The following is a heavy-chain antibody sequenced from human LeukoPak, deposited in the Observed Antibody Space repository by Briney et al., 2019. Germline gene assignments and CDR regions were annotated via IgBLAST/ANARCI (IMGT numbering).Heavy chain of an antibody. D-gene: IGHD6-13*01. CDR3: ARRGIAAGLMLASGSTYFDY. CDR2: ITTSSTYT. V-gene: IGHV3-11*06. Sequence: LRLSSAAAGFSFSDYYITWFRQAPGKGLEWVSYITTSSTYTNYADSVKGRFTISRHNAQNSVYLQMNSLSAEDTAVYYWARRGIAAGLMLASGSTYFDYWGQGILVTVSS. CDR1: GFSFSDYY. J-gene: IGHJ4*02.